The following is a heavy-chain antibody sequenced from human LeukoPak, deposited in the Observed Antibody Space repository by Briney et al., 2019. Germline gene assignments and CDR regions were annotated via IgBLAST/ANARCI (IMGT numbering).Heavy chain of an antibody. CDR1: GGSISSSSYY. Sequence: SETLSLTCTVSGGSISSSSYYWGWIRQPPGKGLEWIGYIYYSGSAYYNPSLKSRVTVSVDTSKNHFSLQLSSVTAADTAVYYCARHSGSYYADFDSWGQGTLVTVSS. CDR2: IYYSGSA. D-gene: IGHD1-26*01. CDR3: ARHSGSYYADFDS. J-gene: IGHJ4*02. V-gene: IGHV4-39*01.